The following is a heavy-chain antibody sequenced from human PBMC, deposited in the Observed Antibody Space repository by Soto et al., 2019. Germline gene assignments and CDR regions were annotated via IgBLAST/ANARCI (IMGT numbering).Heavy chain of an antibody. CDR2: ISYDGSNK. D-gene: IGHD1-26*01. Sequence: QVQLVESGGGVVQPGRSLRLSCAASGFTFSSYGMHWVRQAPGKGLEWVAVISYDGSNKYYADSVKGRFTISRDNSKNTLYLQMNSLRAEDTAVYYCAKDELPGDYYYYGMDVWGQGTTVTVSS. J-gene: IGHJ6*02. CDR1: GFTFSSYG. V-gene: IGHV3-30*18. CDR3: AKDELPGDYYYYGMDV.